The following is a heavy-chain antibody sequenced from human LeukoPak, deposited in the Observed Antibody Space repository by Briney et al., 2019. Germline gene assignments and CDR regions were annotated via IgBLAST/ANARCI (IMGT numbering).Heavy chain of an antibody. CDR3: ATTIRFLEWLLYIFDY. D-gene: IGHD3-3*01. J-gene: IGHJ4*02. V-gene: IGHV1-24*01. CDR2: FDPEDGET. CDR1: GYTLTELS. Sequence: ASVKVSCKVSGYTLTELSMHWVRQAPGKGLEWMGGFDPEDGETIYAQKFQGRVTMTEDTSTDTAYMELSSLRSEDTAVYYCATTIRFLEWLLYIFDYWGQGTLVTVSS.